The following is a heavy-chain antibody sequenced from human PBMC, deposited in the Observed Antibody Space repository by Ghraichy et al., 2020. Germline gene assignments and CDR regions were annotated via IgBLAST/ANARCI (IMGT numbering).Heavy chain of an antibody. J-gene: IGHJ4*02. CDR3: AKGTLGYCSGGTCFSLDY. CDR2: ISGSGGGT. D-gene: IGHD2-15*01. Sequence: GESLNISCAASGFTFSSYAMNWVRQAPGKGLEWVSSISGSGGGTYYADSVKGRFTISRDNFKNTLYLQMNSLRAEDTAVYYCAKGTLGYCSGGTCFSLDYWGQGTLVTVSS. V-gene: IGHV3-23*01. CDR1: GFTFSSYA.